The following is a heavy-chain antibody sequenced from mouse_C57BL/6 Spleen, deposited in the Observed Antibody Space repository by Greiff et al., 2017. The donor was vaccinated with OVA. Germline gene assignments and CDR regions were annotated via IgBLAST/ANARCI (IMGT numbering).Heavy chain of an antibody. V-gene: IGHV1-19*01. CDR1: GYTFTDYY. D-gene: IGHD1-1*01. CDR3: ARRDYYYGSSYWYFDG. J-gene: IGHJ1*03. CDR2: INPYNGGT. Sequence: VQLQQSGPVLVKPGASVKMSCKASGYTFTDYYMNWVKQSHGKSLEWIGVINPYNGGTSYNQKFKGKATLTVDKSSSTAYMELNSLTSEDSAVYYCARRDYYYGSSYWYFDGWGTGTTVTVSS.